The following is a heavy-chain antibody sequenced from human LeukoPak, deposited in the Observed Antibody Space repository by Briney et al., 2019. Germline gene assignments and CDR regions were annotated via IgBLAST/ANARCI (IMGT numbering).Heavy chain of an antibody. CDR1: GFTFSSYA. V-gene: IGHV3-23*01. Sequence: PGGSLRLSCAASGFTFSSYAMSWVRQAPGKGLEWVSAISGSGGSTYYADSVKGRFTISRDNSKNTLYLQMNSLRAEDTAVYYCAKDFYAFGGVIVIDYWGQGTLVTVSS. CDR2: ISGSGGST. CDR3: AKDFYAFGGVIVIDY. J-gene: IGHJ4*02. D-gene: IGHD3-16*02.